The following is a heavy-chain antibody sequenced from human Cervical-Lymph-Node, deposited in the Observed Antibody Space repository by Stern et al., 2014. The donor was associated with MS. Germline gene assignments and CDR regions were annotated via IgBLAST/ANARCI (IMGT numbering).Heavy chain of an antibody. CDR1: GYGFSDYW. Sequence: VQLVESGAVVRKPGDSLRISCTGSGYGFSDYWIGWVRQMPGKGLEWIGVIYPGDSEATYTRSFEGQVAMSADKSVATACLQWSSLKASDTAIYFCARQIEGIPGLWGQGTLVTVSS. V-gene: IGHV5-51*01. CDR2: IYPGDSEA. CDR3: ARQIEGIPGL. J-gene: IGHJ4*02. D-gene: IGHD6-13*01.